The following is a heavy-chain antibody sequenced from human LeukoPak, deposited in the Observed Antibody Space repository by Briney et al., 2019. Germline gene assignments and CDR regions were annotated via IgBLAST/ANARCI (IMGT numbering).Heavy chain of an antibody. D-gene: IGHD2-15*01. CDR3: ARDVTVVAATLDAFDI. J-gene: IGHJ3*02. Sequence: GGSLRLSCAASGFTSSSYSMNWVRQAPGKGLEWVSSISSSSSYIYYADSVKGRFTISRDNAKNSLYLQMNSLRAEDTAVYYCARDVTVVAATLDAFDIWGQGTMVTVSS. CDR2: ISSSSSYI. V-gene: IGHV3-21*01. CDR1: GFTSSSYS.